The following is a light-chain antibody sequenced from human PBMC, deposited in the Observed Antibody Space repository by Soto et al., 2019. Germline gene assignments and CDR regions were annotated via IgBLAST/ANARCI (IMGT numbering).Light chain of an antibody. CDR1: SSDVGGYYY. Sequence: QSALTQPASVSGSPGQSLTISCTGTSSDVGGYYYVSWYQQHPGQAPKLIIYYVSNRPSGVSSRFSGSKSGNTASLTISGLQAEDDADYYCNSYTSSSTSVFGGGTKLTVL. CDR3: NSYTSSSTSV. J-gene: IGLJ2*01. CDR2: YVS. V-gene: IGLV2-14*01.